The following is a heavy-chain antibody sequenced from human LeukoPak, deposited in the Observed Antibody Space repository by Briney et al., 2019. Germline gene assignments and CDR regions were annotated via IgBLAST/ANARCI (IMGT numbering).Heavy chain of an antibody. CDR3: AKYQRQWLPKGGFDY. V-gene: IGHV3-48*01. CDR1: GFTFSSYS. CDR2: SSSSSSTI. D-gene: IGHD6-19*01. J-gene: IGHJ4*02. Sequence: GGSLRLSCAASGFTFSSYSMNWVRQAPGKGLEWVSYSSSSSSTIYYADSVKGRFTISRDNAKNSLYLQMDNLRAEDTAVYYCAKYQRQWLPKGGFDYWGQGTLVTVSS.